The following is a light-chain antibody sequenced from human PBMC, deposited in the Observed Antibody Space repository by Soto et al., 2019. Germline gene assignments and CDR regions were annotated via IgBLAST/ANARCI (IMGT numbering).Light chain of an antibody. CDR3: QQYNDSFPYT. V-gene: IGKV1-5*03. Sequence: DIQMTQSPSTLSASVEDRVTITCRASQSISTWLAWYQQKPGTAPRLLIYKASTLESGVPSRFSGSRSGTEFTLTVSSLQPDDFATYYCQQYNDSFPYTFGQGTKLEIK. CDR1: QSISTW. J-gene: IGKJ2*01. CDR2: KAS.